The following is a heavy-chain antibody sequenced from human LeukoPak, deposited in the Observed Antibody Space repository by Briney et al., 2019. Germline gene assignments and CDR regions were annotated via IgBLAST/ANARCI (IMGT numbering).Heavy chain of an antibody. J-gene: IGHJ4*02. Sequence: PSETLSLTCTVSGDSISGYYWNWIRQPPGKGLEWIGHVFYTGTTKYHPSLKSRIAISVDTSSNQFSPKLRSVTTADTAVYYCARGITVTTTSDHLDFWGQGILVTVPS. CDR3: ARGITVTTTSDHLDF. D-gene: IGHD4-17*01. CDR1: GDSISGYY. CDR2: VFYTGTT. V-gene: IGHV4-59*01.